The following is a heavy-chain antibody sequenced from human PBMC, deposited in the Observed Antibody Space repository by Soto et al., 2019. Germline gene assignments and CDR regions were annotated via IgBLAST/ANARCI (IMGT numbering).Heavy chain of an antibody. Sequence: SETLSLTCAVYGGSFSGYYWSWIRQPPGKGLEWIGDINYSGSTNYNPSLKSRVTISVDTSKNQFSLKLSSVTAADTAVYYCARHPSIAARRGYWYFDLWGRGTLVTVSS. J-gene: IGHJ2*01. CDR1: GGSFSGYY. V-gene: IGHV4-34*01. D-gene: IGHD6-6*01. CDR2: INYSGST. CDR3: ARHPSIAARRGYWYFDL.